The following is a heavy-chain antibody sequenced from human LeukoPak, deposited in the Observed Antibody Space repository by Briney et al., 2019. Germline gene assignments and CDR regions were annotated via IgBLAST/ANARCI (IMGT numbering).Heavy chain of an antibody. Sequence: GGSLRLSCAASGFTFSSHGIHWVRQAPGKGLEWVAGISYAGSDKYYADSVKGRFTISRDNSENTLYLQMNSLRAEDTAVYYCAKSSSGGWYLLGDAFDIWGQGTMVTVSS. J-gene: IGHJ3*02. V-gene: IGHV3-30*18. CDR1: GFTFSSHG. D-gene: IGHD6-19*01. CDR3: AKSSSGGWYLLGDAFDI. CDR2: ISYAGSDK.